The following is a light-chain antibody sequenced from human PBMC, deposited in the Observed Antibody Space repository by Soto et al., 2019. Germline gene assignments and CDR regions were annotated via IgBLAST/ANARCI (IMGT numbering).Light chain of an antibody. V-gene: IGKV3D-20*02. Sequence: EIVLTQSPGTLSFSPGETATLSDRAIQCVSSSYLAWYQQKPGQAPRLVIFDASNRASGMPERFSGSGSGTDFTLTISSLEPEDFVVYYCQQRNIWPPVTFGQGTRLEN. J-gene: IGKJ5*01. CDR1: QCVSSSY. CDR3: QQRNIWPPVT. CDR2: DAS.